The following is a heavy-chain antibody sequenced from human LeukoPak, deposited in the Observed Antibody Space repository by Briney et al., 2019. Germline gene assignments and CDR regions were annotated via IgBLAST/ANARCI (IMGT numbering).Heavy chain of an antibody. CDR3: ARDGYSDSFDY. CDR2: IHYDGSTT. J-gene: IGHJ4*02. Sequence: PGGSLRLSRAASGFTLSRYWMHWVRQAPGKGLEWVSRIHYDGSTTSYADAVKGRFTISRDNAKNTLYLQMNSLRAEDTAVYYCARDGYSDSFDYWGQGTLVTVSS. CDR1: GFTLSRYW. V-gene: IGHV3-74*01. D-gene: IGHD5-18*01.